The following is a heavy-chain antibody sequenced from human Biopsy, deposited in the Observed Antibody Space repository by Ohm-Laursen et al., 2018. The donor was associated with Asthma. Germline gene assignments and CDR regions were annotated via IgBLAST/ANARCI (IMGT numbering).Heavy chain of an antibody. V-gene: IGHV4-34*01. CDR3: ARAAITGIRGWFDP. J-gene: IGHJ5*02. D-gene: IGHD1-20*01. CDR2: IDQSGYT. CDR1: GGYLTGHY. Sequence: SDTLPLTYTVYGGYLTGHYWNWIRQPPGKGLEWIGEIDQSGYTNYNPSLKSRVTISADTSKNQFHLNLSSVTAADTAVYFCARAAITGIRGWFDPWGQGTQVTVSS.